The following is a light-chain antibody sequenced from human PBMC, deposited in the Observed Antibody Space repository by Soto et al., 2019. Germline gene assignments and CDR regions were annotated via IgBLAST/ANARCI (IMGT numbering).Light chain of an antibody. J-gene: IGLJ2*01. CDR2: EVS. Sequence: QSVLTQPPSASGSPGQSVTISCTGTSSDVGGYNYVYWYQQHPGKAPKLMLYEVSKRPSGVPDRFSGSKSGNTASLTVSGLQAEDEADYYCSSYAGSNNLVFGGGSKLPVL. CDR1: SSDVGGYNY. CDR3: SSYAGSNNLV. V-gene: IGLV2-8*01.